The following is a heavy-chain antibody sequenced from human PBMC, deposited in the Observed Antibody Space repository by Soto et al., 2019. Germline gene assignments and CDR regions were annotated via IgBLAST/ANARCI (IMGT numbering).Heavy chain of an antibody. V-gene: IGHV1-69*13. J-gene: IGHJ6*02. CDR1: GGTFSSYA. D-gene: IGHD5-18*01. CDR3: AREKVDTAMVAHYYGMDV. Sequence: ASVKVSCKASGGTFSSYAISWVRQAPGQGLEWMGGIIPIFGTANYAQKFQGRVTITADESTSTAYMELSSLRSEDTAVYYCAREKVDTAMVAHYYGMDVWGQGTTVTVSS. CDR2: IIPIFGTA.